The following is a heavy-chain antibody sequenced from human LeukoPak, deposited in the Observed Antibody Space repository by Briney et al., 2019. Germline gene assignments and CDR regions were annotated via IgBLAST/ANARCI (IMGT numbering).Heavy chain of an antibody. CDR3: AKDLGSSPSLPGAFDI. Sequence: GGSLRLSCAASGFTFSSYAMSWVRQAPGKGLEWVSAISGSGGSTYYADSVKGRFTISRDNSKNTLYLQMNSLRAEDTAVYYCAKDLGSSPSLPGAFDIWGQGTMVTVSS. CDR1: GFTFSSYA. J-gene: IGHJ3*02. CDR2: ISGSGGST. V-gene: IGHV3-23*01. D-gene: IGHD6-13*01.